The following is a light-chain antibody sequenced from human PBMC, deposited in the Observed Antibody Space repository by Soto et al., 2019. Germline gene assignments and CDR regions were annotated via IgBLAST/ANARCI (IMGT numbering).Light chain of an antibody. CDR1: QGISNY. Sequence: DIRMTQSPSSLSASVGDRVTITCRASQGISNYLAWYQQKPGKVPKLLIYAASTLQSGVPSRFSGSGSGTDFTLTISSLQPEDVATYYCQKYDSAPYTFGQGTNLEIK. CDR2: AAS. CDR3: QKYDSAPYT. V-gene: IGKV1-27*01. J-gene: IGKJ2*01.